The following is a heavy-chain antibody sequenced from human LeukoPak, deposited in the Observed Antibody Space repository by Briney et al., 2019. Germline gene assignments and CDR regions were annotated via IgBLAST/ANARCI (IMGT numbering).Heavy chain of an antibody. J-gene: IGHJ6*03. Sequence: PSETLSLTCTVSGGSISSGSYYWSWIRQPAGKGLEWIGRIYTSGSTNYNPSLKSRVTMSVDTSKNQFSLKLSSVTAADTAVYYCARDSGSGSNIYYYYYMDVWGKGTTVTISS. CDR1: GGSISSGSYY. V-gene: IGHV4-61*02. CDR2: IYTSGST. CDR3: ARDSGSGSNIYYYYYMDV. D-gene: IGHD3-10*01.